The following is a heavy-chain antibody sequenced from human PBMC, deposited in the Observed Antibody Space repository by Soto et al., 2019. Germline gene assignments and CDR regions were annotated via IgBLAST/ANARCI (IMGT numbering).Heavy chain of an antibody. Sequence: QVQLVQSGAEVKKPGSSVKVSCEASGGTLSSYSLSWVRQAPGQGLEWMGRVIPILGMANHAQKFQGRVTMTAKKSTGTVYRELSSLRSEAPAVYYCARGGAVVVPGAVDRHNWFDPWGQGTLVTVSS. CDR2: VIPILGMA. CDR3: ARGGAVVVPGAVDRHNWFDP. V-gene: IGHV1-69*02. CDR1: GGTLSSYS. D-gene: IGHD2-2*01. J-gene: IGHJ5*02.